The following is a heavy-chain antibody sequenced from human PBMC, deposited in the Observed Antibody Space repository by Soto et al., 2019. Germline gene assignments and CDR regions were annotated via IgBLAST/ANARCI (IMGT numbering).Heavy chain of an antibody. Sequence: QVQLQESGPGLVRPSETLSLTCTVSGGSLSGYYWSWIRQAPGKGLEWMGDIYYTGNTNYRPSLKSRLTSSRDTSREQFSLRLKSMTVADTGVYFCVRHGGVATFDFWGQGNRVIVSS. CDR2: IYYTGNT. CDR1: GGSLSGYY. V-gene: IGHV4-59*08. CDR3: VRHGGVATFDF. D-gene: IGHD3-16*01. J-gene: IGHJ4*02.